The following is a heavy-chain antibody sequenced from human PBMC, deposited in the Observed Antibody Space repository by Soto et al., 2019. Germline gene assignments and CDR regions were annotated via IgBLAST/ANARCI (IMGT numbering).Heavy chain of an antibody. J-gene: IGHJ3*02. V-gene: IGHV1-69*13. D-gene: IGHD2-21*02. CDR1: GGTFSSYA. CDR2: IIPIFGTA. CDR3: ARDLDGGNSYAFDI. Sequence: SVKVSCTASGGTFSSYAISWVRLATGQGLEWMGGIIPIFGTANYAQKFQGRVTITADESTSTAYMELSSLRSEDTAVYYCARDLDGGNSYAFDIWGQGTMVTVSS.